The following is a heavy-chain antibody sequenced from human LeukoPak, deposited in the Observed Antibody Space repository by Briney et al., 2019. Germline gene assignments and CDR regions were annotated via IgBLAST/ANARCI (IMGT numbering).Heavy chain of an antibody. CDR2: MKPNSGNT. J-gene: IGHJ5*02. D-gene: IGHD2-15*01. Sequence: ASMNVSFKASGYTFTSYDINRVRQATAQGIEWKGWMKPNSGNTGYAQKFQGRVTMTRNTSISTAYMELSSLRSEDTAVYYCARGPPGDCSGGSCYRVWFDPWGQGTLVTVSS. CDR3: ARGPPGDCSGGSCYRVWFDP. V-gene: IGHV1-8*01. CDR1: GYTFTSYD.